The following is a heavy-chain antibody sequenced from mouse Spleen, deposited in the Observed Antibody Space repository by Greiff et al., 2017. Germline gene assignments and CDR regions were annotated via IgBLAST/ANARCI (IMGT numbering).Heavy chain of an antibody. CDR2: INPSTGGT. Sequence: VQLKESGPELVKPGASVKISCKASGYSFTGYYMNWVKQSPEKSLEWIGEINPSTGGTTYNQKFKAKATLTVDKSSSTAYMQLKSLTSEDSAVYYCAKGDRWLLRGFAYWGQGTLVTVSA. CDR3: AKGDRWLLRGFAY. V-gene: IGHV1-42*01. D-gene: IGHD2-3*01. J-gene: IGHJ3*01. CDR1: GYSFTGYY.